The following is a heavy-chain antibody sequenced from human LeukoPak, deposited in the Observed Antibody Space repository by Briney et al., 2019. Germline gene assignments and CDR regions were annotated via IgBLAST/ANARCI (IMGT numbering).Heavy chain of an antibody. Sequence: PSETLSLTCTVSGGSISTSNYYWGWIRQPPGKGLEWIGNIFYSGSTYYSPSLKSRVTISLDTSKNQFSLKLSSVTAADTAVYYCARTGWLAFDYWGQGTLVTVSS. V-gene: IGHV4-39*01. J-gene: IGHJ4*02. D-gene: IGHD6-19*01. CDR2: IFYSGST. CDR3: ARTGWLAFDY. CDR1: GGSISTSNYY.